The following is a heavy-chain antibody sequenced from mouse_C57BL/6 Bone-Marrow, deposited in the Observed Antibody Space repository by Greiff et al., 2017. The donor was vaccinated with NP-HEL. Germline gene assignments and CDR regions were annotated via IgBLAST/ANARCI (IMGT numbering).Heavy chain of an antibody. CDR1: GFSLTSYG. V-gene: IGHV2-5*01. D-gene: IGHD5-1*01. CDR2: IWRGGST. Sequence: QVQLKQSGPGLVQPSQSLSITCTVSGFSLTSYGVHWVRQSPGKGLEWLGVIWRGGSTDYNAAFMSRLGITKDNSKSQVFFKMNSLQAADTAIYYCAKTGVLAWFAYWGQGTLVTVSA. CDR3: AKTGVLAWFAY. J-gene: IGHJ3*01.